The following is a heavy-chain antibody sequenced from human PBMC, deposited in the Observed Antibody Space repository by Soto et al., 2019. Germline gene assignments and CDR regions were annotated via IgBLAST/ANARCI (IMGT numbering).Heavy chain of an antibody. CDR1: GFTFSSYA. J-gene: IGHJ4*02. CDR3: AKRNDFWSGYGLDEYYFDY. CDR2: ISGCGGRT. Sequence: GGSLRLSCAASGFTFSSYAMSWVRQAPGKGLEWVSAISGCGGRTYYADSVKGRFTISRDNSKNTLYLQMNSLRAEDTAVYYCAKRNDFWSGYGLDEYYFDYWGQGTLVTVSS. V-gene: IGHV3-23*01. D-gene: IGHD3-3*01.